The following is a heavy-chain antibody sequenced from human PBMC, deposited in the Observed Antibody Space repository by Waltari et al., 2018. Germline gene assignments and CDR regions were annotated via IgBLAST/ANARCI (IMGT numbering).Heavy chain of an antibody. J-gene: IGHJ4*02. D-gene: IGHD3-9*01. Sequence: QVQLQESGPGLVKPSETLSLTCTVSGGSISSYYWSWIRQPPGKGLEWIGYIYYSGSTNYNPSLKSRVTISVDTSKNQFSLKLSSVTAADTAVYYCAREGLALDYWGQGTLVTVSS. CDR3: AREGLALDY. V-gene: IGHV4-59*01. CDR2: IYYSGST. CDR1: GGSISSYY.